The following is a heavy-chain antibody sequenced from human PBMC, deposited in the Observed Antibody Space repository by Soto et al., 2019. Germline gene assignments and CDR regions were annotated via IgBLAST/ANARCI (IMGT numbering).Heavy chain of an antibody. V-gene: IGHV1-18*01. Sequence: ASVKLSCKASGYTFTSYGISWVRQAPGQGLEWMGWISAYNGNTNYAQKLQGRVTMTTDTSTSTAYMELRSLRSDDTAVYYCTTDRDGYNFDYWGQGTLVTVSS. D-gene: IGHD5-12*01. J-gene: IGHJ4*02. CDR1: GYTFTSYG. CDR3: TTDRDGYNFDY. CDR2: ISAYNGNT.